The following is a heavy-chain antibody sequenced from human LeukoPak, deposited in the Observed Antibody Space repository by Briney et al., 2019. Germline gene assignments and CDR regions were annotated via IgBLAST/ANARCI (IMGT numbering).Heavy chain of an antibody. D-gene: IGHD2-15*01. V-gene: IGHV1-18*04. CDR2: IGAYNGDT. CDR1: GYTFTSFG. J-gene: IGHJ4*02. CDR3: TRYHCSGDNCPTFDY. Sequence: ASVKVSCKPSGYTFTSFGISWVRHAPGQGLEWMGWIGAYNGDTNYAQKFQGRVTMTTDTSTSTAYMDLTSLRSDDTAVYYCTRYHCSGDNCPTFDYWGQGTLVTVSS.